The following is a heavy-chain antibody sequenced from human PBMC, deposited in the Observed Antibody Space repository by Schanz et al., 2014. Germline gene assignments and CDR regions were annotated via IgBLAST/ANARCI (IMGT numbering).Heavy chain of an antibody. V-gene: IGHV3-23*01. CDR2: LSGDGGTT. D-gene: IGHD3-9*01. Sequence: EVQLLESGGGLVQPGESLRLSCAASGFSFSSYTMSWVRQAPGKGLQWVSSLSGDGGTTHYADSVKGRFTISRDNYKNTLYLQMNSLSAEDTAVYFCAKHVRSLTGNDYWGQGILGTVSS. CDR3: AKHVRSLTGNDY. CDR1: GFSFSSYT. J-gene: IGHJ4*02.